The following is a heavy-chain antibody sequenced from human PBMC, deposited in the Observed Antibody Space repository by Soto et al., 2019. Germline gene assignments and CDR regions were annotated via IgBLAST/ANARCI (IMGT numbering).Heavy chain of an antibody. CDR3: ARPPGYISDWYYFDL. D-gene: IGHD6-19*01. V-gene: IGHV1-2*02. CDR2: ISPKSGGT. Sequence: ASVKVSCKASGYTFTGYYMHWVRQAPGQGFEWMGRISPKSGGTNYAQKFQGRVTMTWDTSLNTACMELSSLISEDTAVYYCARPPGYISDWYYFDLWGQGTLVTVSS. CDR1: GYTFTGYY. J-gene: IGHJ4*02.